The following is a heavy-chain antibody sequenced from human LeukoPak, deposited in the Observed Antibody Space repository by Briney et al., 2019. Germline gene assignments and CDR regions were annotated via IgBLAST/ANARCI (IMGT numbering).Heavy chain of an antibody. CDR1: GGSFSGYY. J-gene: IGHJ3*01. Sequence: PSETLSLTCAVYGGSFSGYYWSWIRQPPGKGLEWIGEINHSGSTNYNPSLKSRVTISVDTSKNQFSLNLRSVTAADTAVYYCARYLRLQLKYAFDVWGQGTMVTVFS. CDR2: INHSGST. V-gene: IGHV4-34*01. CDR3: ARYLRLQLKYAFDV. D-gene: IGHD5-24*01.